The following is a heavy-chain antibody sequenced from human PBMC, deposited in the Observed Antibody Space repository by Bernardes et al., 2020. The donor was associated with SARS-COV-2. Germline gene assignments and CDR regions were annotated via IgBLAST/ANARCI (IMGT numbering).Heavy chain of an antibody. CDR3: ARENPTTDFDF. Sequence: GGSLRLSCAASGFTFSSYSMSWVRQAPGKGLEWVSSISSSRGYKYYADSLKGRFTISRDDAKNSLYLQMNSLRAEDTAVYYCARENPTTDFDFWGQGTLVTVSS. J-gene: IGHJ4*02. CDR1: GFTFSSYS. D-gene: IGHD1-1*01. CDR2: ISSSRGYK. V-gene: IGHV3-21*01.